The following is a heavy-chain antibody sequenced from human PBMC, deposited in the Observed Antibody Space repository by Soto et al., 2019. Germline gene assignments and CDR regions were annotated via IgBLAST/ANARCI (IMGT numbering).Heavy chain of an antibody. V-gene: IGHV3-21*01. CDR2: ISPTGTFM. CDR3: ARGGLYGDIPGLTVDAFDL. CDR1: GFAFSSYN. J-gene: IGHJ3*01. D-gene: IGHD4-17*01. Sequence: VQLVESGGGLVQPGGSLRLSCAASGFAFSSYNMNWVRQAPGKGLEWVSSISPTGTFMNSADSLKDRFSISRDNARNSFFLQMNRLRSVDTAVYYCARGGLYGDIPGLTVDAFDLWGQGTMVTVSS.